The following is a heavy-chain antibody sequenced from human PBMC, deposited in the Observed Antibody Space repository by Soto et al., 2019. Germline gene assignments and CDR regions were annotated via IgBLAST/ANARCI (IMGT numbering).Heavy chain of an antibody. CDR1: GGSINSHY. CDR3: ARSHRSWHPNCFDP. J-gene: IGHJ5*02. CDR2: IYYSGNT. V-gene: IGHV4-59*11. D-gene: IGHD2-15*01. Sequence: PSETLSLTCTVSGGSINSHYWSWIRQAPGKGLEWIGYIYYSGNTNYNPSLKSRVTISIHTSRNQFSLKLSSVTAADTAVYYCARSHRSWHPNCFDPWGQGTLVTVSS.